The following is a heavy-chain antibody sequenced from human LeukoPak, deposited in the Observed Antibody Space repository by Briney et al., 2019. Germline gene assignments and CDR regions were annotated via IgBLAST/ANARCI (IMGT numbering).Heavy chain of an antibody. CDR2: IGHTLGST. CDR3: AKDPFYYGSGGPT. J-gene: IGHJ4*02. V-gene: IGHV3-23*01. CDR1: GFTFSSYG. Sequence: GGSLRLSCAASGFTFSSYGMHWVRQAPGKGLEWVSSIGHTLGSTYYTESVKGRFTISRDSSKNTVFLRMNSLRAEDTAIYYCAKDPFYYGSGGPTWGQGTLVTVSS. D-gene: IGHD3-10*01.